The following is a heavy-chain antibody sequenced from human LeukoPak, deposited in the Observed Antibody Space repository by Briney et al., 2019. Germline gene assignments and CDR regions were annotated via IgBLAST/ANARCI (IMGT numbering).Heavy chain of an antibody. CDR2: INTDGSST. V-gene: IGHV3-74*01. Sequence: GGSLRLSCAASGFTFSSYWMHWVRQAPGKGLVWVSRINTDGSSTSYADSVKGRFTISRDNAKNTLYLQMNSLRAEDTAVYYCAGDFSAVAVTDYWGQGTLVTVSS. CDR1: GFTFSSYW. CDR3: AGDFSAVAVTDY. J-gene: IGHJ4*02. D-gene: IGHD6-19*01.